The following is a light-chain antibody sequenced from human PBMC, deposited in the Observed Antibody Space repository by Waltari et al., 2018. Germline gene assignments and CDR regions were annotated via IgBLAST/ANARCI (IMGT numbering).Light chain of an antibody. J-gene: IGKJ4*01. V-gene: IGKV1-5*03. CDR3: QEYDTLPVT. CDR2: KAS. Sequence: DIQMPQSPSTLSASVGDSVTITCRDSQTVKNNLAWDQQKPGNAPNVLIHKASRLESGVPSRFSGSGYGTEFTLTISSLQPDDFATYYCQEYDTLPVTFGGGTKVEIK. CDR1: QTVKNN.